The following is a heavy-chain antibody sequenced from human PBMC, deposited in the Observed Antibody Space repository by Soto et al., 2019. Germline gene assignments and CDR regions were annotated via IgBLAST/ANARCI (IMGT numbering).Heavy chain of an antibody. J-gene: IGHJ4*02. Sequence: QVQLVESGGGVVQPGRSLRLSCAASGFTFSSYAMHWVRQAPGKGLEWVAVISYDGSNKYYADSVKGRFTISRDNSKNTLYLQMNSLRAEDTAVYYCASFAWGSYRGWGQGTLVTVSS. V-gene: IGHV3-30-3*01. D-gene: IGHD1-26*01. CDR3: ASFAWGSYRG. CDR2: ISYDGSNK. CDR1: GFTFSSYA.